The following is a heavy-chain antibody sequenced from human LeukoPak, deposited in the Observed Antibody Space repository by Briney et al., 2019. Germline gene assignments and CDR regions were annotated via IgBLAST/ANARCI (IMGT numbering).Heavy chain of an antibody. D-gene: IGHD2-15*01. CDR1: GYTFTGYY. Sequence: ASVKVSCKASGYTFTGYYIHWVRQAPGQGLEWMGIINPSGGRTSYAQKFQGRVTMTRDTSTSTVYMELSSLRSEDTAVYYCARVHCSGGSCYSLFDYWGQGTLVTVSS. J-gene: IGHJ4*02. CDR3: ARVHCSGGSCYSLFDY. V-gene: IGHV1-46*01. CDR2: INPSGGRT.